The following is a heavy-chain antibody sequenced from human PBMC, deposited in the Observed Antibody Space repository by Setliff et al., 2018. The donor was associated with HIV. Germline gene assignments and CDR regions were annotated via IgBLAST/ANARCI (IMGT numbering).Heavy chain of an antibody. V-gene: IGHV4-34*01. CDR2: INHSGST. CDR1: GGSFSGYY. J-gene: IGHJ4*02. D-gene: IGHD5-18*01. CDR3: AVSRGYSYGFGY. Sequence: SETLSLTCAVYGGSFSGYYWSWIRQPPGKGLEWIGEINHSGSTNYNPSLKSRVTISVDTSKNQFSLKLSSVTAADTAVYYCAVSRGYSYGFGYWGQGTLVTVPQ.